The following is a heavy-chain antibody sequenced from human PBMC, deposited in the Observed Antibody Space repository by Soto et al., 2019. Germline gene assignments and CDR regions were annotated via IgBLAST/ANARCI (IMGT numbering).Heavy chain of an antibody. D-gene: IGHD5-18*01. V-gene: IGHV1-69*01. CDR2: IIPIFGTA. CDR3: ARGRGYSYGYGDAFAI. Sequence: QVQLVQSGAEVKKPGSSVKVSCKASGGTFSSYAISWVRQAPGQVLEWLGGIIPIFGTANYAQKFQGRVTINADESPSTDYMELSSLRSEDTAVYYWARGRGYSYGYGDAFAIWGQGTMVTVSS. CDR1: GGTFSSYA. J-gene: IGHJ3*02.